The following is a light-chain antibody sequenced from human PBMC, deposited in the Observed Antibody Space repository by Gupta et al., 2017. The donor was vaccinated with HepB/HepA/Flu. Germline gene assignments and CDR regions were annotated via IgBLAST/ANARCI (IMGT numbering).Light chain of an antibody. CDR1: QSLVFSDGNTY. CDR3: MQGKHWPYT. CDR2: EGS. V-gene: IGKV2-30*01. Sequence: DAVMTQSPLSLPVTLGQPASISCRSSQSLVFSDGNTYLNWFQQRPGQSPRRLIYEGSNRDSGVPDRFSASGSGTDFTLRISRVEADDVGVYYCMQGKHWPYTFGQGTKLEIK. J-gene: IGKJ2*01.